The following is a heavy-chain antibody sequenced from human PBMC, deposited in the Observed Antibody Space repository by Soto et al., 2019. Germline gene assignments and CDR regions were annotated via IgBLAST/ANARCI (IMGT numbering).Heavy chain of an antibody. Sequence: QPGGSLRLSCAASIFTFSSYEMNWVRQAPGKGLEWVSYISSSGSTMYYADSVKGRFTISRDNAKNSLYLQMNSLRAEDTAVYYCASIAARYSYGYGVDYWGQGTLVTVSS. V-gene: IGHV3-48*03. CDR1: IFTFSSYE. D-gene: IGHD5-18*01. CDR2: ISSSGSTM. J-gene: IGHJ4*02. CDR3: ASIAARYSYGYGVDY.